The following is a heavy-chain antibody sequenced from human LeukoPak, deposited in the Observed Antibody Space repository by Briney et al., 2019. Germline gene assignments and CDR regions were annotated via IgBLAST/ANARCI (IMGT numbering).Heavy chain of an antibody. Sequence: GGSLRLSCAASGFTFSSYAMTWVRQAPGKGLEWVSTITDVGDRALYIDSVRGRFTIFRDDSKNTLYLQMNSLRAEDTAVYYCTKDQDFRLGSMDFWGQGTLVTVSS. CDR1: GFTFSSYA. D-gene: IGHD7-27*01. V-gene: IGHV3-23*01. J-gene: IGHJ4*02. CDR3: TKDQDFRLGSMDF. CDR2: ITDVGDRA.